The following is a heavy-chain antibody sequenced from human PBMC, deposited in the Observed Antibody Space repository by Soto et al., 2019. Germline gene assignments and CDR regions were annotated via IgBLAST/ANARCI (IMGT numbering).Heavy chain of an antibody. CDR1: GGFLSESY. J-gene: IGHJ5*02. D-gene: IGHD3-16*01. V-gene: IGHV4-34*01. CDR3: VRIRYQLPSSVLWLDP. Sequence: SETLSLTCAVYGGFLSESYWTWIRQPPGKGLEWIGEINHVGGTNYNPSLKSRVTMSVDTSQNQFSLRLISVTAADAAMYFCVRIRYQLPSSVLWLDPWGQGXPVTVYS. CDR2: INHVGGT.